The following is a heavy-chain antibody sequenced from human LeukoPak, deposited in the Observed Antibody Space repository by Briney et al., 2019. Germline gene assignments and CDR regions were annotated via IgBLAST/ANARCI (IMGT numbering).Heavy chain of an antibody. V-gene: IGHV3-74*01. CDR2: IKSDGSSI. Sequence: GGSLRLSCAASGFTFSSYWMHWVRQAPGKGLVWVSRIKSDGSSISYADSVKGRFTISRDNAKNTLYLQMNSLRAEDTAVYYCAKDVLHYYDSSGSFDYWGQGTLVTVSS. CDR1: GFTFSSYW. J-gene: IGHJ4*02. D-gene: IGHD3-22*01. CDR3: AKDVLHYYDSSGSFDY.